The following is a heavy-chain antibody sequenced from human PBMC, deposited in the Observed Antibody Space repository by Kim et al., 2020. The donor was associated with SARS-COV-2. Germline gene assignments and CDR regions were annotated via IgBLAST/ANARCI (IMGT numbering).Heavy chain of an antibody. CDR2: ISYDGSNK. V-gene: IGHV3-30*18. D-gene: IGHD5-18*01. J-gene: IGHJ4*02. CDR3: AKDKIQLWTLDY. Sequence: GGSLRLSCAASGFTFSSYGMHWVRQAPGKGLEWVAVISYDGSNKYYADSVKGRFTISRDNSKNTLYLQMNSLRAEDTAVYYCAKDKIQLWTLDYWGQGTL. CDR1: GFTFSSYG.